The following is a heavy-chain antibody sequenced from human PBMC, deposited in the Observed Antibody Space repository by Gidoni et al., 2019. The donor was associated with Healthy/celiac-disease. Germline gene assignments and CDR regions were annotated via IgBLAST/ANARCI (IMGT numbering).Heavy chain of an antibody. CDR1: SGSISSGGYS. Sequence: QVQLQESGPGLVKPSRTLSITCTVSSGSISSGGYSWSWIRQQPGKGLEWSGYIYYSGSTDYNPSLKSRVTISVDTSKNQFSLKLSSVTAADTAVYYCARERWDAFDIWGQGTMVTVSS. J-gene: IGHJ3*02. V-gene: IGHV4-31*03. D-gene: IGHD2-15*01. CDR3: ARERWDAFDI. CDR2: IYYSGST.